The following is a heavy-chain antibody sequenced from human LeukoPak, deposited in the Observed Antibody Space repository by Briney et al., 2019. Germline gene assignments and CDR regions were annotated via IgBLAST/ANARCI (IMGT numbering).Heavy chain of an antibody. D-gene: IGHD6-19*01. CDR2: IYPGDSDT. J-gene: IGHJ4*02. V-gene: IGHV5-51*01. CDR3: ARQPSSGWYGGYFDY. Sequence: GESLKISCKASGYMFTSYWIGWVRQMPGKGLEWMGIIYPGDSDTRYSPSFQGQVTISADKSISTAYLQWSSLKASDTAMYYCARQPSSGWYGGYFDYWGQGTLVTVSS. CDR1: GYMFTSYW.